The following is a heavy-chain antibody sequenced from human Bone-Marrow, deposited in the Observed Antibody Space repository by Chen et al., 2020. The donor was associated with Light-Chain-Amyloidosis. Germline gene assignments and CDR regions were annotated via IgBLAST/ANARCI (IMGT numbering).Heavy chain of an antibody. J-gene: IGHJ6*03. CDR1: GFTCSSYW. V-gene: IGHV3-74*01. D-gene: IGHD6-13*01. CDR2: INSDGSST. CDR3: AREVAGGRYYYYYYMDV. Sequence: EVQLVESGGGLVQPGGSLRLSCAASGFTCSSYWMHWVRQAPGKGLVWVSRINSDGSSTSYADSVKGRFTISRDNAKNTLYLQMNSLRAEDTAVYYCAREVAGGRYYYYYYMDVWGKGTTVTVSS.